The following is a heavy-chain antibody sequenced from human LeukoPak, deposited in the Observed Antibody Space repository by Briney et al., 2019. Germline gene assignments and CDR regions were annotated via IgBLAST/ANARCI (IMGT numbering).Heavy chain of an antibody. D-gene: IGHD4-23*01. V-gene: IGHV4-39*01. CDR3: ARLYQGVVTP. J-gene: IGHJ5*02. CDR2: IYYSGST. Sequence: SETLSLTCTVSGGSISSSSYYWGWIRQPPGKGLEWIGSIYYSGSTYYNPSLKSRVTTSVDTSKNQFSLKLSSVTAADTAVYYCARLYQGVVTPWGQGTLVTVSS. CDR1: GGSISSSSYY.